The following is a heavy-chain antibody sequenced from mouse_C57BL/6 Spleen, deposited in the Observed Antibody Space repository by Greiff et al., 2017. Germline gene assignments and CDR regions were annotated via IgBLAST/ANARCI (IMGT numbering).Heavy chain of an antibody. V-gene: IGHV1-63*01. J-gene: IGHJ3*01. D-gene: IGHD2-1*01. CDR3: AIYYGNYGAWFAY. CDR1: GYTFTNYW. CDR2: IYPGGGYT. Sequence: VQLVESGAELVRPGTSVKMSCKASGYTFTNYWLGWAKQRPGHGLAWIGDIYPGGGYTNYNEKFKGEATLTADKSSSTAYMQFSSLTSEDSAIYDCAIYYGNYGAWFAYWGQGTLVTVAA.